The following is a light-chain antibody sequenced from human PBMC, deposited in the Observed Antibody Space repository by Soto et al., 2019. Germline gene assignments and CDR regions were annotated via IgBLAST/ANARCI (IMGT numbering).Light chain of an antibody. J-gene: IGKJ1*01. CDR1: ENIRGW. V-gene: IGKV1-5*01. CDR2: DAS. CDR3: KAYNSYGRA. Sequence: DVQMTQSPSTLSASVGDTVIITCRASENIRGWLAWYQQKPGKAPKLLISDASSLQSGVPPRFSGSGSGTQFALTVNGLQPDDFATYYCKAYNSYGRAFGHGTQVDIK.